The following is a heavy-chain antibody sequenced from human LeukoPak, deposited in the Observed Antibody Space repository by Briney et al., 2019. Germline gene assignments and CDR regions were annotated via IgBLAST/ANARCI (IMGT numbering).Heavy chain of an antibody. D-gene: IGHD2-15*01. CDR1: GFTFSSYS. CDR2: ISSGSSTI. CDR3: GREDCGGGRCCSAY. Sequence: PGGSLRLSCAASGFTFSSYSMNWVRQAPGKGLEWVSYISSGSSTIYYADSVKGRFTISRDNAKNSLCLQMNSLRDEDTAVYYCGREDCGGGRCCSAYWGQGTLVTVAS. V-gene: IGHV3-48*02. J-gene: IGHJ4*02.